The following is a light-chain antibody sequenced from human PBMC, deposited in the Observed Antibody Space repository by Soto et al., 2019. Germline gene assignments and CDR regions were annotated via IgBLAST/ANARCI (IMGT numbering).Light chain of an antibody. CDR3: SSYTATSTQV. Sequence: QSALTQPASVSGSLGQSITISCTGTSNDVSYYDYVSWYQQHPGKVPKLIVYDVANRPPGVSNRFSGSKSGNTASLTISGLQADDEADYYCSSYTATSTQVFGGGTKLTVL. CDR2: DVA. V-gene: IGLV2-14*03. J-gene: IGLJ2*01. CDR1: SNDVSYYDY.